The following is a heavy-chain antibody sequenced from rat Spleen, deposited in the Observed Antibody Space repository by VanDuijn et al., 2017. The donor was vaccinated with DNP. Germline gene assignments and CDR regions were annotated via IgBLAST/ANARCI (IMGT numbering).Heavy chain of an antibody. CDR3: TTEGIRATGAMDA. J-gene: IGHJ4*01. Sequence: EVQLVESGGGLVQPGRSMKLSCAASGFTFSNYYMAWVRQAPTKGLEWVASITNSGGSTYYRDSVKGRFTISRDNAKSTLYLQMDSLRSEDTATYYCTTEGIRATGAMDAWGRGTSVTVSS. V-gene: IGHV5-27*01. CDR1: GFTFSNYY. D-gene: IGHD4-3*01. CDR2: ITNSGGST.